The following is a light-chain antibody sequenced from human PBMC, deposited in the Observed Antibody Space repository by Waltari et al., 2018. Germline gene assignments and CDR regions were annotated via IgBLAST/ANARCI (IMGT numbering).Light chain of an antibody. J-gene: IGKJ3*01. Sequence: DIVMTQSPLSLPVTPGEPASISCRSSQSLVDGGGNKFLDWYLQKPGQSPQLLIYQISNRASGVPDRISGSGSDTDFTLKITRVEAEDVGVYYCMQALQTPFTFGPGTKVNIK. CDR3: MQALQTPFT. CDR1: QSLVDGGGNKF. V-gene: IGKV2-28*01. CDR2: QIS.